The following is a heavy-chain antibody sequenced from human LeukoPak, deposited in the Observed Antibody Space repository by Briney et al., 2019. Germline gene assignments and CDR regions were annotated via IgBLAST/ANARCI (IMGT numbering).Heavy chain of an antibody. Sequence: PGGSLRLSCAASGFTVSSNYMSWVRQAPGKGLEWVSVIYSGGSTYYADSVKGRFTISRDNSKNTLYLQMNSLRAEDTAVYYCASYVGTAHGAFDIWGQGTMVTVSS. J-gene: IGHJ3*02. CDR2: IYSGGST. CDR3: ASYVGTAHGAFDI. D-gene: IGHD5-18*01. V-gene: IGHV3-53*01. CDR1: GFTVSSNY.